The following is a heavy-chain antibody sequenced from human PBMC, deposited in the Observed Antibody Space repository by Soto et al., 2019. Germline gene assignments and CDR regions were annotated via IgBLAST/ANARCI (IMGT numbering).Heavy chain of an antibody. J-gene: IGHJ3*02. CDR2: IYYSGST. CDR1: GCSISSSSYY. V-gene: IGHV4-39*01. Sequence: PSETLSLTCTVSGCSISSSSYYWGWIRQPPGKGLEWIGSIYYSGSTYYNPSLKSRVTISVDTSKNQFSLKLSSVTAADTAVYYCARHGYDFWSGRLSDAFDIWGQGTMVTVSS. CDR3: ARHGYDFWSGRLSDAFDI. D-gene: IGHD3-3*01.